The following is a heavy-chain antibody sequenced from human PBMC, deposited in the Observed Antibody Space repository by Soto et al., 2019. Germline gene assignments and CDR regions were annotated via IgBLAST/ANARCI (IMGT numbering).Heavy chain of an antibody. CDR1: GGSISSGGYY. J-gene: IGHJ5*02. CDR2: IYYSGST. CDR3: ARFAIPRFWFDP. D-gene: IGHD2-21*01. Sequence: SETLSLTCTVSGGSISSGGYYWSWIRQHPGKGLEWIGYIYYSGSTYYNPSLKSRVTISVDTSKNQFSLKLSSVTAADTAVYYCARFAIPRFWFDPWGQGRLVTVPQ. V-gene: IGHV4-31*03.